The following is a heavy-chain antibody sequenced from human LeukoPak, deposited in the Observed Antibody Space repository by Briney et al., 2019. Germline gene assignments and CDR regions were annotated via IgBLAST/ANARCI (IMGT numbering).Heavy chain of an antibody. Sequence: ASVKVSCKASGYTFTSYYMHWVRQAPGQGLGWMGGIIPIFGTANYAQKFQGRVTITADESTSTAYMELSSLRSEDTAVYYCAREVRGSSWPDAFDIWGQGTMVTVSS. V-gene: IGHV1-69*13. CDR2: IIPIFGTA. J-gene: IGHJ3*02. CDR1: GYTFTSYY. D-gene: IGHD6-13*01. CDR3: AREVRGSSWPDAFDI.